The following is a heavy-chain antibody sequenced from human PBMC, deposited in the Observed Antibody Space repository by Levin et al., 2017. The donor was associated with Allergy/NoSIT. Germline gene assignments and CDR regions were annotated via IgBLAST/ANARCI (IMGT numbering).Heavy chain of an antibody. CDR2: ISSSSTYI. Sequence: GGSLRLSCEGSGFTFRNYIMTWVRQAPGKGLEWVSTISSSSTYIYYADSVKGRFTISRDNAQNSLHLEMSSLRAEDTAVYYCARGDSSSWTDLDGYHYYGLDVWGQGTTVTVPS. CDR1: GFTFRNYI. J-gene: IGHJ6*02. CDR3: ARGDSSSWTDLDGYHYYGLDV. D-gene: IGHD6-13*01. V-gene: IGHV3-21*01.